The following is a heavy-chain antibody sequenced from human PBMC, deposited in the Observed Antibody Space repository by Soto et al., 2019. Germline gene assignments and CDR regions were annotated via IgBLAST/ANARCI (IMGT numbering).Heavy chain of an antibody. CDR1: GVSVSRDYQ. V-gene: IGHV4-30-4*01. J-gene: IGHJ1*01. CDR2: ISYSGSP. D-gene: IGHD1-26*01. Sequence: SETLSLTCTVSGVSVSRDYQWIWIRQPPGKGLEWIGHISYSGSPYYHPSLRSRLSISVDTSKNQFSLKVRSVTAADTAVYYCARAWDFWGQGTLVTSPQ. CDR3: ARAWDF.